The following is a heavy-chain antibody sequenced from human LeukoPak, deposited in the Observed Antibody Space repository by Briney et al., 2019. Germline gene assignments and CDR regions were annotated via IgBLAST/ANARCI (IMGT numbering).Heavy chain of an antibody. CDR3: ARGYSYGYRIDY. CDR2: INSDGSST. J-gene: IGHJ4*02. D-gene: IGHD5-18*01. Sequence: PGGSLRLSCAAPGFTFSSYWMHWVRQAPGKGLVWVSRINSDGSSTSYADSAKGRFTISRDNAKNTLYLQMNSLRAEDRAVYYCARGYSYGYRIDYWGQGTLVTVSS. CDR1: GFTFSSYW. V-gene: IGHV3-74*01.